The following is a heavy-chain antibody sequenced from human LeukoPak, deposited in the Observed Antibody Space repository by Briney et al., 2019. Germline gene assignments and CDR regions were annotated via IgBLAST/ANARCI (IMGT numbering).Heavy chain of an antibody. J-gene: IGHJ3*02. V-gene: IGHV3-11*04. CDR3: ASTSGSYSSAFDI. CDR1: GFSFSDYY. D-gene: IGHD1-26*01. CDR2: ISESGYTI. Sequence: GGSLRLSCAASGFSFSDYYMSWIRQAPGKGLEWVSYISESGYTIYYADSVKGRFTISRDNAKNSLYLQMNSLRAEDTGVYYCASTSGSYSSAFDIWGQGTMVTVSS.